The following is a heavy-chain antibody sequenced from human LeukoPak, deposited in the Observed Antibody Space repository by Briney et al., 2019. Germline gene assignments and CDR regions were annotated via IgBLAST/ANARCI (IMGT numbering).Heavy chain of an antibody. CDR1: GFTFSSYG. J-gene: IGHJ3*02. CDR2: ISYDGSNK. Sequence: GRSLRLSCAASGFTFSSYGMHWVRQAPGKGLEWVAVISYDGSNKYYADSVKGRFTISRDNSKNTLYLQMNSLRAEDTAVYYCANEPPWGDIPDSWDAFDIWGQGTMVAVFS. D-gene: IGHD3-9*01. V-gene: IGHV3-30*18. CDR3: ANEPPWGDIPDSWDAFDI.